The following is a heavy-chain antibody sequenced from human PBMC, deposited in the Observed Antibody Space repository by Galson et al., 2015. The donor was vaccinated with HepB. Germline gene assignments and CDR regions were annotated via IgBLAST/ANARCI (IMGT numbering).Heavy chain of an antibody. CDR3: ARGALVAVVGGTQNNWFGP. V-gene: IGHV1-18*01. CDR1: GYTFSTYS. J-gene: IGHJ5*02. D-gene: IGHD2-15*01. Sequence: SVKVSCKASGYTFSTYSITWVRQAPGQGLEWMGWISPYNDDRKYARKFQGRVTMTTDTFTSTAYMDLTSLRPDDTAVYYCARGALVAVVGGTQNNWFGPWGQGTLVTVSS. CDR2: ISPYNDDR.